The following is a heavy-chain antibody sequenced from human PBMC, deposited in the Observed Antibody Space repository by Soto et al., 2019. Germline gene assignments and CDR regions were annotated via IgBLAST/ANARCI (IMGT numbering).Heavy chain of an antibody. CDR2: IYPGDSDT. D-gene: IGHD6-13*01. V-gene: IGHV5-51*01. CDR3: ARDLFEKSDSWPAY. CDR1: GYSFTSYW. J-gene: IGHJ4*02. Sequence: PGESLKISCKASGYSFTSYWIGWVRQMPGKGLEWMGIIYPGDSDTRYSPSFQGQVTISRDNSKNTLYLQMDSLRTEDSAVYYCARDLFEKSDSWPAYWGRGTLVTVSS.